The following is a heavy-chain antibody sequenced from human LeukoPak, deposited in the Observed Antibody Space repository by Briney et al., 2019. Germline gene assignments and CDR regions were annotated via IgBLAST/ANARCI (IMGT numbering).Heavy chain of an antibody. CDR2: IYYSGST. CDR3: ARDRSGYGYFDL. J-gene: IGHJ2*01. Sequence: SETLSLTCTVSGGSISSGGYYWSWIRHHPGKGLEWIGYIYYSGSTYYNPSLKSRITISVDTSKNQFSLKLSSVTAADTAVYYCARDRSGYGYFDLWGRGTLVTVSS. V-gene: IGHV4-31*03. D-gene: IGHD3-22*01. CDR1: GGSISSGGYY.